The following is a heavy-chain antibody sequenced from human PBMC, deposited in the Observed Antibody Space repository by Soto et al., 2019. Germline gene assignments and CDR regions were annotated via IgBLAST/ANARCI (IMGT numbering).Heavy chain of an antibody. CDR2: MNPNSGNT. CDR1: GYTFTSYD. CDR3: ARAGYSSSWYVSALDV. D-gene: IGHD6-13*01. Sequence: QVQLVQSGAEVKKPGASVKVSCKASGYTFTSYDINWVRQATGQGLEWMGWMNPNSGNTGYAQKFQGRVTMTRNTSISTDYMELSSLRSEDTAVYYCARAGYSSSWYVSALDVWGQGTTVTVSS. J-gene: IGHJ6*02. V-gene: IGHV1-8*01.